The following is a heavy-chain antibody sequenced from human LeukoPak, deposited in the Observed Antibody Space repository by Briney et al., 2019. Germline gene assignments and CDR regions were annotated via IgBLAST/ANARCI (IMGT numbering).Heavy chain of an antibody. D-gene: IGHD3-10*01. CDR1: GFIFTNYF. V-gene: IGHV3-7*03. CDR3: ARLGVMTIWFGESNYFDY. J-gene: IGHJ4*02. Sequence: GGSLRLPCAASGFIFTNYFMSWVRQAPGKGLEWVANIKQDGSEKYYVDSVKGRFTISRDNAKNSLYLQMNSLRAEDTAVYYCARLGVMTIWFGESNYFDYWGQGTLVTVSS. CDR2: IKQDGSEK.